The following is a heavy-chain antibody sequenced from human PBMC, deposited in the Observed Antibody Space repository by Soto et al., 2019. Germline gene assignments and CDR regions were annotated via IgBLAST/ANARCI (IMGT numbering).Heavy chain of an antibody. J-gene: IGHJ4*02. CDR1: GFTFSSYG. CDR2: IWYDGSST. Sequence: GGSLRLSCSASGFTFSSYGMHWVRQAPGKGLEWVAVIWYDGSSTSYADSVKGRFTISRDNAKNTLYLQMNSLRAEDTAVYYCTRAYTGFDCWGQGTLVTVSS. V-gene: IGHV3-33*08. D-gene: IGHD4-4*01. CDR3: TRAYTGFDC.